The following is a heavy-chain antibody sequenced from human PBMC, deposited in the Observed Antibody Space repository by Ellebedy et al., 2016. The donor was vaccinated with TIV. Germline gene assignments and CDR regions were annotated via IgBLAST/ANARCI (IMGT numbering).Heavy chain of an antibody. Sequence: GGSLRLXXAASGFTFSGSAMHWVRQASGKGLEWVGRIRSKANSYATAYAASVKGRFTISRDDSKNTAYLQMNSLKTEDTAVYYCTSRGYSGYDSGSSWYVPAGNYWGQGTLVTVSS. J-gene: IGHJ4*02. D-gene: IGHD5-12*01. CDR3: TSRGYSGYDSGSSWYVPAGNY. CDR1: GFTFSGSA. CDR2: IRSKANSYAT. V-gene: IGHV3-73*01.